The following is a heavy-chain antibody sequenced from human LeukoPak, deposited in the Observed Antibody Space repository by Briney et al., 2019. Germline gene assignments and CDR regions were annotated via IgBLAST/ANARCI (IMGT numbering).Heavy chain of an antibody. D-gene: IGHD1-26*01. CDR1: GFTFSGSA. CDR3: TRQPGVYSGSYSRYYYMDV. Sequence: PGGSLKLSCAASGFTFSGSAMHWVRQASGKGLEWVGRIRSKANSYATAYAASVKGRFTISRDDSKNTAYLQMNSLKTEDTAVYYCTRQPGVYSGSYSRYYYMDVWGKGTTVTISS. CDR2: IRSKANSYAT. V-gene: IGHV3-73*01. J-gene: IGHJ6*03.